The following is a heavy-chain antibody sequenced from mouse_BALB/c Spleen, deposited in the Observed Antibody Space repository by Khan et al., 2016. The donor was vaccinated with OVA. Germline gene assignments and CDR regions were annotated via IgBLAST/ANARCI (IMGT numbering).Heavy chain of an antibody. CDR3: ARGNWQSYYFDY. J-gene: IGHJ2*01. V-gene: IGHV1S136*01. Sequence: EVELVESGPELVKPGASVKMSCKASGYTFTNYVLHWVKQKPGQGLEWIGYINPYNGGTKYNEKFKVKATLASDKSSITAYMELSSLTSEDSAVYYCARGNWQSYYFDYWGQGTTLTRSS. CDR2: INPYNGGT. D-gene: IGHD4-1*01. CDR1: GYTFTNYV.